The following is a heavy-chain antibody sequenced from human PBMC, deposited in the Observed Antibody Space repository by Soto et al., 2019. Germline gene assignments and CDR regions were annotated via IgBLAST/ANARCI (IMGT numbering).Heavy chain of an antibody. V-gene: IGHV3-74*01. Sequence: EVQLVESGGDLVQPGGSLRLSCEASGFTFSSNWMHWVRQGPGKGLVWVSRMNPDGITRGYADSVKGRFTISRDNARNTVFLQMSSLRAEDTAVYYCARGGEVGAGQYYLDDSWGQGTLVTVSS. D-gene: IGHD2-21*01. CDR3: ARGGEVGAGQYYLDDS. J-gene: IGHJ4*02. CDR1: GFTFSSNW. CDR2: MNPDGITR.